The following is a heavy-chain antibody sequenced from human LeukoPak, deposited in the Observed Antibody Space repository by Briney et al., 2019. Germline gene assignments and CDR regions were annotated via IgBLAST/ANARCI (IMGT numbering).Heavy chain of an antibody. D-gene: IGHD5-24*01. Sequence: GGSLRLSCAASGFTFSDYSMNWVRQAPGKGLEWVSHISYRSGTIYYGDSVKGRFTISRDNAKNSLYLQMNSLRGEDTAVYYCARALHKEMATTDAFDIWGQGTMVTVSS. CDR2: ISYRSGTI. CDR1: GFTFSDYS. V-gene: IGHV3-48*01. J-gene: IGHJ3*02. CDR3: ARALHKEMATTDAFDI.